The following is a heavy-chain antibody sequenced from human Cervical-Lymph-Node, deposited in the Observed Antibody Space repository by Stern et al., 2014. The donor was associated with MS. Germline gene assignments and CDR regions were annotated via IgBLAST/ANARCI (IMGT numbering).Heavy chain of an antibody. CDR1: GFTFTDAW. V-gene: IGHV3-15*01. CDR3: TTLSSGWKLDY. D-gene: IGHD6-19*01. Sequence: EVQLVESGGGLVKPGGSLRLSCAASGFTFTDAWMSWVRQAPGKGLEWIGRIKSKTGAETTDYAAPVKGRFTISRSDSENSLYLQMNSLKSDDTAVYYCTTLSSGWKLDYWGQGTLVTVSS. CDR2: IKSKTGAETT. J-gene: IGHJ4*02.